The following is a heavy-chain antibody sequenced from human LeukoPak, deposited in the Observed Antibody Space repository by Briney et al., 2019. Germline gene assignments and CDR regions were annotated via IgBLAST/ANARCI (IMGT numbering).Heavy chain of an antibody. CDR1: GFTFSSYA. V-gene: IGHV3-23*01. J-gene: IGHJ6*02. Sequence: GGSLRLSCAASGFTFSSYAMSWVRQAPGKGLEWISTISGSGGNTYHADSVKGRFTISRDNSKNTLYLQMNSLRAEDAAVYYCAREGLVQQLAYGMDVWGQGTTVTVSS. CDR2: ISGSGGNT. CDR3: AREGLVQQLAYGMDV. D-gene: IGHD6-13*01.